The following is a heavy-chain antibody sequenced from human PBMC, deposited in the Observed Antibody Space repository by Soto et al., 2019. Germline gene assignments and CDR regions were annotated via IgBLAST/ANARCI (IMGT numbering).Heavy chain of an antibody. J-gene: IGHJ4*02. CDR2: IYYSGST. Sequence: PSETLSLTCTVSGGSISSYYWSWIRQPPGKGLEWIGYIYYSGSTNYNPSLKSRVTISVDTSKNQFSLKLSSVTAADTAVYYCATSGYDYVFDYWGQGTLVTVSS. CDR3: ATSGYDYVFDY. CDR1: GGSISSYY. V-gene: IGHV4-59*01. D-gene: IGHD5-12*01.